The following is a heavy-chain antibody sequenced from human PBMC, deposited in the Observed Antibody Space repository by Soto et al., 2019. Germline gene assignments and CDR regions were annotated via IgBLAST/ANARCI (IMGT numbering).Heavy chain of an antibody. CDR3: ARDRGSYALDY. J-gene: IGHJ4*02. CDR1: GYTFTSYY. D-gene: IGHD1-26*01. Sequence: ASVKVSCKASGYTFTSYYIQWVRQAPGQGLEWMGIINPSGGSTSYAQKFQGRVTMTTDTSTSTAYMELRSLRSDDTAVYYCARDRGSYALDYWGQGTLVTVSS. V-gene: IGHV1-46*01. CDR2: INPSGGST.